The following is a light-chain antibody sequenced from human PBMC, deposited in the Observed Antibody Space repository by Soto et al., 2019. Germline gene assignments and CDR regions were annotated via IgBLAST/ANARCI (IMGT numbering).Light chain of an antibody. J-gene: IGKJ3*01. CDR1: QSVSGRY. CDR3: QQYGYTSGTT. Sequence: EIVLTQSPGTLSLSPGERATLSCRASQSVSGRYLAWYQQKPGQAPRLLIYGASTRATDIPDRFSGSGSGTDFALTISRLEPEDFAVYYCQQYGYTSGTTFGPGTKVDIK. CDR2: GAS. V-gene: IGKV3-20*01.